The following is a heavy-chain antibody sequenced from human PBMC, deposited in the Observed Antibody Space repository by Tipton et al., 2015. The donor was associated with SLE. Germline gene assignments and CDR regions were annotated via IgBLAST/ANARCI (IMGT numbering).Heavy chain of an antibody. D-gene: IGHD4-17*01. J-gene: IGHJ6*02. CDR3: ARERTYGDYFYYYAVDV. CDR1: SGSISSYY. CDR2: VHNSGRT. Sequence: LSLTCTVSSGSISSYYWSWIRQPPGKGLEWIAYVHNSGRTNFNPSLRSRVAISVDTSKNQFSLNLRSVTAADTAAYYCARERTYGDYFYYYAVDVWGQGTTVTVSS. V-gene: IGHV4-59*12.